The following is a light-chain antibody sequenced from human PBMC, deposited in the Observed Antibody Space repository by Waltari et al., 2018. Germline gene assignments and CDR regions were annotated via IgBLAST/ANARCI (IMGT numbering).Light chain of an antibody. V-gene: IGLV3-19*01. CDR1: SPRSYY. Sequence: SSELTQDPAVSVAMGQTVRITCQGDSPRSYYASWYQQRPGQAPRLVRYDKNNRPSGVPDRFSGSSSHNTASLTITGAQAEDEASYYCHSRDASGVGGSFGGGTKLTVL. CDR2: DKN. J-gene: IGLJ2*01. CDR3: HSRDASGVGGS.